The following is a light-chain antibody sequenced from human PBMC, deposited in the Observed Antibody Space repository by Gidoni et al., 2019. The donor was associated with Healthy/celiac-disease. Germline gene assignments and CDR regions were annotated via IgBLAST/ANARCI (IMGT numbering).Light chain of an antibody. CDR1: QSVSSSY. CDR2: GAS. CDR3: QQYGSSQWT. J-gene: IGKJ1*01. V-gene: IGKV3-20*01. Sequence: EIVLTQSPGTLSLSPGERATLACRASQSVSSSYLAWYQQKPGQAPRLLIYGASSRATGIPDRFSGSGSGTDFTLTISRLEPEDFAVYYCQQYGSSQWTFGHXTKVEIK.